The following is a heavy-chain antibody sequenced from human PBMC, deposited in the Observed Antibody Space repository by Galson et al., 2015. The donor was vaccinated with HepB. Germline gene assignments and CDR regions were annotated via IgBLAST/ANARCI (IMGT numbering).Heavy chain of an antibody. D-gene: IGHD2-2*01. J-gene: IGHJ4*02. Sequence: TLSLTCTVSGGSVSSGSYYWSWIRQPPGKGLEWIGYIYYSGSTNYNPSLKSRVTISVDTSKNQFSLKLSSVTAADTAVYYCARGVSGGPNWVVVPAPPDYWGQGTLVTVSS. CDR3: ARGVSGGPNWVVVPAPPDY. CDR2: IYYSGST. CDR1: GGSVSSGSYY. V-gene: IGHV4-61*01.